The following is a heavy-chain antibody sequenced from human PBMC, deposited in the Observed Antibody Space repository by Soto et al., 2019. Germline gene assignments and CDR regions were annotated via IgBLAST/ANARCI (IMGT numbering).Heavy chain of an antibody. V-gene: IGHV3-48*01. Sequence: EVQLVESGGILVQPWRSLSLSCAASGFTLSISSMKWVRQAPGKGLEWVSYIRRYTSVTSYADSVKGRFTISRDNARDSLYLQMNSLGVEDTAVYSCVRVADSGYYSVAYWGQGTLVTVAS. CDR3: VRVADSGYYSVAY. CDR1: GFTLSISS. J-gene: IGHJ4*02. D-gene: IGHD3-22*01. CDR2: IRRYTSVT.